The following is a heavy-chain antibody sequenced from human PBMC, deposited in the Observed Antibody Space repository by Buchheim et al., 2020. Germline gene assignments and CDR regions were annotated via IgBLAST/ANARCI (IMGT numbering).Heavy chain of an antibody. Sequence: QVQLQESGPGLVKPSETLSLTCAVYGGSFSGYYWSWIRQPPGKGLEWIGEINHSGSTNYNPSLKSRVTISVDTSKNQFSLKLSSMTAADTAVYYCAKGFGVVTPYYYYYYMDVWGKGTT. CDR2: INHSGST. D-gene: IGHD3-3*01. CDR3: AKGFGVVTPYYYYYYMDV. CDR1: GGSFSGYY. V-gene: IGHV4-34*01. J-gene: IGHJ6*03.